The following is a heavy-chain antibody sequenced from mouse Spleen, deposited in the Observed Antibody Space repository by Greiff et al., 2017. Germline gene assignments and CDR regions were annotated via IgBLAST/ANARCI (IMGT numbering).Heavy chain of an antibody. J-gene: IGHJ2*01. CDR3: ARYYGSLDY. D-gene: IGHD1-1*01. V-gene: IGHV1-5*01. Sequence: EVKLVESGTVLARPGASVKMSCKASGYSFTSYWMHWVKQRPGQGLEWIGAIYPGNSDTSYNQKFKGKAKLTAVTSASTAYMELSSLASEDSAVYYCARYYGSLDYWGQGTTLTVSS. CDR1: GYSFTSYW. CDR2: IYPGNSDT.